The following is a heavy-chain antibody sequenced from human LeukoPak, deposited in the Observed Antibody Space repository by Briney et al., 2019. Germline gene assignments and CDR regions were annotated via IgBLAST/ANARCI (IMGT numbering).Heavy chain of an antibody. CDR2: ISGSGATT. J-gene: IGHJ6*04. D-gene: IGHD2-15*01. Sequence: GASLRLSCAASGFTFSTYAMTWVRQAPGKGLEWVSAISGSGATTYYADSVKGRFTISRDNSKNTLFLQMNSVSAEDTAIYYCARYCTGGSCFFQYGMDVWGKGTTVTVSS. V-gene: IGHV3-23*01. CDR1: GFTFSTYA. CDR3: ARYCTGGSCFFQYGMDV.